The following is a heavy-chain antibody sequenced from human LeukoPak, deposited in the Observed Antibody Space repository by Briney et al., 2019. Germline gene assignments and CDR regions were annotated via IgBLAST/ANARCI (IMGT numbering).Heavy chain of an antibody. V-gene: IGHV1-2*02. CDR3: ARDLQMIVVVPAARYWFDP. CDR2: INPNSGGT. D-gene: IGHD2-2*01. Sequence: ASVKVSCKASGYTFTGYYMHWVRQAPGQGLEWMGWINPNSGGTNYAQKFQGRVTMTRDTSISTAYMELSRLRSDDTAVYYCARDLQMIVVVPAARYWFDPWGQGTLVTVSS. CDR1: GYTFTGYY. J-gene: IGHJ5*02.